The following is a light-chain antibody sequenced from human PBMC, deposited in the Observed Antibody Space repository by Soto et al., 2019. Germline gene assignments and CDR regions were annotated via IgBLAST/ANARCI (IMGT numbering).Light chain of an antibody. Sequence: DIVMTQSPDSLAVSLGERATINCKSSQSVLYSSNNKNYLAWYQQKPGQTPKLLISWAPIRESGVPDRFSGSGSGTEFTLTISSLQAEDVAVYYCHQYYGTPLTFGGGTKVEIK. CDR1: QSVLYSSNNKNY. V-gene: IGKV4-1*01. CDR2: WAP. CDR3: HQYYGTPLT. J-gene: IGKJ4*01.